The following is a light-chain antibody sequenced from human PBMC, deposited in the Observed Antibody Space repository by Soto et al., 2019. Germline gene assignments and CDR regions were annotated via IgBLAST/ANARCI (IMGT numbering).Light chain of an antibody. CDR3: QVWDSGSDRYV. J-gene: IGLJ1*01. V-gene: IGLV1-44*01. Sequence: QSVLTQPPSASGTPGQRVTISCSGSTSNIGSNTVSWYHQLPGTAPKLLIYSNDQRPSGVPDRFAGSKSGTSASLAISGLQSGDEADYYCQVWDSGSDRYVFGPGTKVTVL. CDR1: TSNIGSNT. CDR2: SND.